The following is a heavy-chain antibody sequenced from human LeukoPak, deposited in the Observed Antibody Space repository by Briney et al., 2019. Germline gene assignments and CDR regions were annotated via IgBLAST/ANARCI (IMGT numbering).Heavy chain of an antibody. V-gene: IGHV3-30*18. J-gene: IGHJ4*02. D-gene: IGHD6-6*01. CDR3: AKDGITARPGGYYFDY. Sequence: GGSLRLSCAASGFTFSNYAMHWVRQAPGKGLEWVAVIYYGGSSSYYADSVKGRFTISRDNSKSTLYLQMNSLRPEDTAVYYCAKDGITARPGGYYFDYWGQGTLVTVSS. CDR2: IYYGGSSS. CDR1: GFTFSNYA.